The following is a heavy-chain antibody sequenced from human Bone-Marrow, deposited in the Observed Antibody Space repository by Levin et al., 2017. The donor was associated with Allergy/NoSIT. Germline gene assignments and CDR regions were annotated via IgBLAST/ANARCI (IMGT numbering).Heavy chain of an antibody. J-gene: IGHJ6*03. CDR3: ARFVVVPATYYYLDV. CDR1: GYTFISFG. D-gene: IGHD2-2*01. CDR2: ISAHNGNT. V-gene: IGHV1-18*01. Sequence: ASVKVSCKASGYTFISFGVAWVRQAPGQGLEWMGWISAHNGNTNYARKFQGRVTMTTDKPTSTAYMGLRSLRSDDTAVYYCARFVVVPATYYYLDVWGKGTTVTVSS.